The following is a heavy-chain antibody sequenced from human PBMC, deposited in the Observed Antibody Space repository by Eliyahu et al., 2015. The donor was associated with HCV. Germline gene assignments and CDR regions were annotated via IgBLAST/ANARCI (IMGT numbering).Heavy chain of an antibody. CDR1: GFTFSSYS. Sequence: EVQLVESGGXLVQPGGSLRLSCAASGFTFSSYSXNWVRQAPGKGLEWVSYISSSGTTIYYADSVKGRFTISSDNAKKSLYLQMNSLRAEDTAVYYCARELGATDAFDIWGQGTMVTVSS. D-gene: IGHD4/OR15-4a*01. J-gene: IGHJ3*02. CDR3: ARELGATDAFDI. CDR2: ISSSGTTI. V-gene: IGHV3-48*01.